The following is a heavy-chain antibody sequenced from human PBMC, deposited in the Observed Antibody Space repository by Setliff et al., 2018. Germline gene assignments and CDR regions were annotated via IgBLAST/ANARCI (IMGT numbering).Heavy chain of an antibody. Sequence: GASVKVSCKASGGTFRSYGISWVRQAPGQGLEWMGGTIPMFGSANYAQKFQGRVTIITDEFTGTAYMELCSLRTEDTAVYYCAREGVDIRSSTDYRYYMDVWGKGTTVTVSS. CDR2: TIPMFGSA. CDR1: GGTFRSYG. J-gene: IGHJ6*03. CDR3: AREGVDIRSSTDYRYYMDV. V-gene: IGHV1-69*05. D-gene: IGHD5-12*01.